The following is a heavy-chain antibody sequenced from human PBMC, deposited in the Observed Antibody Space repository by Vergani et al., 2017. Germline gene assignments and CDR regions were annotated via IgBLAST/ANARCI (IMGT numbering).Heavy chain of an antibody. V-gene: IGHV3-30*18. J-gene: IGHJ4*02. CDR1: GFSFRGHG. D-gene: IGHD4-11*01. CDR2: ISYDGDRR. CDR3: AKYLSYSTAWPHFDY. Sequence: VQLVESGGGLVKPGGSLRLSCAASGFSFRGHGMHWVRQAPGKGVEWVAMISYDGDRRDYGDFAKGRFTISRDSSKTVDLQMNSLRVEDTAMYFCAKYLSYSTAWPHFDYRGQGTLVTVSS.